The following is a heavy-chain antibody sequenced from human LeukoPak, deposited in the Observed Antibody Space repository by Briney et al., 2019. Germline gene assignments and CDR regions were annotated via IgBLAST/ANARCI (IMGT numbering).Heavy chain of an antibody. D-gene: IGHD6-13*01. V-gene: IGHV3-33*01. Sequence: PGRSLRLSCAASGFTFSSYGMHWVRQAPGKGLEWVAVIWYDGSNKYYADSVKGRFTISRDNSKNTLYLQMNSLRAEDTAVYYCARDLRGSSSWFYYYYGMDVWGQGTTVTVSS. CDR3: ARDLRGSSSWFYYYYGMDV. CDR2: IWYDGSNK. J-gene: IGHJ6*02. CDR1: GFTFSSYG.